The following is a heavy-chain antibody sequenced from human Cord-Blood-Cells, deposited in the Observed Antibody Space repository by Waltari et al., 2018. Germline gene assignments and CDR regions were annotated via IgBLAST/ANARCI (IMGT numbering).Heavy chain of an antibody. Sequence: EVQLVESGGGLVQPGGSLRLSCAASGFTFSSYWMSWVRQAPGKGVRGGAKEKQEGSGKDYVDAVKGRFTIARDNGKNSLYLQMNSLRAEDTAVYYCASSLGADCFDYWGQGTLVTVSS. CDR3: ASSLGADCFDY. D-gene: IGHD3-10*01. CDR2: EKQEGSGK. V-gene: IGHV3-7*01. CDR1: GFTFSSYW. J-gene: IGHJ4*02.